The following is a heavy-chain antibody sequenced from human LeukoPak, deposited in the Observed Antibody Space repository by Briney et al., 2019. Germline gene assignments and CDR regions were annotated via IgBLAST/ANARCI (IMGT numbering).Heavy chain of an antibody. CDR1: GGSISSYY. CDR3: ARTGGSGYKMK. D-gene: IGHD5-12*01. V-gene: IGHV4-59*08. J-gene: IGHJ4*02. Sequence: SETLSLTCTVSGGSISSYYWSWLRQPPGKGLDWIGYIYYTGSTNYNPSLKSRVTISVDTSKNQFSLKLSSVTAADTAVYYCARTGGSGYKMKWGQGTLVTVSS. CDR2: IYYTGST.